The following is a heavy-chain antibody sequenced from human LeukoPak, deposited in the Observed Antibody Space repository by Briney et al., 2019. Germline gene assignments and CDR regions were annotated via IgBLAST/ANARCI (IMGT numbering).Heavy chain of an antibody. D-gene: IGHD1-26*01. V-gene: IGHV4-4*09. CDR2: IHSSGST. Sequence: SETLSLTCSVPDGSISSYYWSWIRQPPGKGLEWIGYIHSSGSTHYNPSLKSRVTTPLDTSKNQFSLKLSSVTAADPAVYYCARLGSYSDHWGQGTLVTVSS. CDR1: DGSISSYY. J-gene: IGHJ4*02. CDR3: ARLGSYSDH.